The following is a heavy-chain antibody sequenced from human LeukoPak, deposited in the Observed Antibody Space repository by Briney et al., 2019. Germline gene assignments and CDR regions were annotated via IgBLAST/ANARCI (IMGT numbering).Heavy chain of an antibody. J-gene: IGHJ5*02. D-gene: IGHD4-17*01. Sequence: GGSLRLSCAASGFTFSNFAIHWVRQAPGKGLVWVSRINPDGSSTSYADSVKGRFTISRDNAKNTLYLQMNSLRAEDTAVYYCVKYGDYKFDPWGQGTLVTVSS. CDR1: GFTFSNFA. CDR3: VKYGDYKFDP. CDR2: INPDGSST. V-gene: IGHV3-74*01.